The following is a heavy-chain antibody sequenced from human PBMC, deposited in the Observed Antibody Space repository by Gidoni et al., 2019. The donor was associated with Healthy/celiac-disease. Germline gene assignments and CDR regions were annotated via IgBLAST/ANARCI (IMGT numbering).Heavy chain of an antibody. CDR2: ISGSGGST. V-gene: IGHV3-23*01. J-gene: IGHJ4*02. CDR1: GFTFSSYA. D-gene: IGHD2-21*02. CDR3: AKDLRTVVTYFDY. Sequence: EVQLLESGGGLVQPGGSLRLSRPASGFTFSSYAMSWVRQAPGKGLEWVSAISGSGGSTYYADSVKGRFTISRDNSKNTLYLQMNSLRAEDTAVYYCAKDLRTVVTYFDYWGQGTLVTVSS.